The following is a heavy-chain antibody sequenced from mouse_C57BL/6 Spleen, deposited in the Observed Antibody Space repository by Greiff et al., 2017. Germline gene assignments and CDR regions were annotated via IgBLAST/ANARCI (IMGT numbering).Heavy chain of an antibody. V-gene: IGHV5-16*01. CDR2: INYDGSST. CDR3: ARDGSSGDYYAMDY. D-gene: IGHD1-1*01. J-gene: IGHJ4*01. Sequence: EVKLMESEGGLVQPGSSMKLSCTASGFTFSDYYMAWVRQVPEKGLEWVANINYDGSSTYYLDSLKSRFIISRDNAKNILYLQMSSLKSEDTATYYCARDGSSGDYYAMDYWGQGTSVTVSS. CDR1: GFTFSDYY.